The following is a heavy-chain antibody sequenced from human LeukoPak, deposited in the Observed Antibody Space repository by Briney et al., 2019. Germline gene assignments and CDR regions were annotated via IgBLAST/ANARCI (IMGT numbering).Heavy chain of an antibody. Sequence: SQTLSLTCTVSGDSISSGGYYWSWIRQHPGKGLEWIGYIYYSGSTYYNPSLKSRVTISVDTSKNQFSLKLSSVTAADTAVYYCARRQPLGIAATGHYFDYWGQGTLVTVSS. J-gene: IGHJ4*02. CDR3: ARRQPLGIAATGHYFDY. CDR2: IYYSGST. V-gene: IGHV4-31*03. D-gene: IGHD6-13*01. CDR1: GDSISSGGYY.